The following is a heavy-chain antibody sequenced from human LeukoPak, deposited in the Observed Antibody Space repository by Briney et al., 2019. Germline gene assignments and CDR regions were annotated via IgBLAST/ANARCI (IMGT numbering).Heavy chain of an antibody. D-gene: IGHD2-2*01. Sequence: SETLSLTCTVSGYSISSGYYWGWIRPPPGKGLEGMGRIYHSGSTYYNPSLKRRVTISVDTSKNQFSLKLSSVTAADTAVYYCARDTPRGRYCSSTSCYDGVRPPVTIDYWGQGTLVTVSS. CDR2: IYHSGST. V-gene: IGHV4-38-2*02. J-gene: IGHJ4*02. CDR3: ARDTPRGRYCSSTSCYDGVRPPVTIDY. CDR1: GYSISSGYY.